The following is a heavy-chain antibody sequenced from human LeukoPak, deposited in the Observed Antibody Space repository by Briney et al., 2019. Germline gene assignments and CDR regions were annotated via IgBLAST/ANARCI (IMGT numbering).Heavy chain of an antibody. CDR3: ARDEEFYYYMDV. J-gene: IGHJ6*03. CDR2: IYTTGST. V-gene: IGHV4-61*02. Sequence: SETLSLTCTVSGGSISSGDYYWSWIRQPAGKGLEWIGRIYTTGSTNYNPSLKSRVTISVDTSKNQFSLKLSSVTAADTAVYYCARDEEFYYYMDVWGKGTTVTVSS. CDR1: GGSISSGDYY.